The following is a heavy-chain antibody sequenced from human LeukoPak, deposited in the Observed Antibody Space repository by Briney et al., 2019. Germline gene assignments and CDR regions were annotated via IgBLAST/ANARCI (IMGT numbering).Heavy chain of an antibody. CDR1: GFTVSSNF. J-gene: IGHJ4*02. CDR2: IYSGGSS. CDR3: AREPLSGYYGFDY. V-gene: IGHV3-53*01. Sequence: PGGSLRLSCAASGFTVSSNFMSWVRQAPGKGLEWVSVIYSGGSSYYADSVKGRFTISRDISKNTLYLRMNSLRAEDTAVYYCAREPLSGYYGFDYWGQGTLVTVTS. D-gene: IGHD3-9*01.